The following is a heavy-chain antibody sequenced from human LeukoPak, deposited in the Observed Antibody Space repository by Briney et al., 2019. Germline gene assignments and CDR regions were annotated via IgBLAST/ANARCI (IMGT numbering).Heavy chain of an antibody. CDR1: GGSISSYY. V-gene: IGHV4-59*12. CDR3: ARGPPSRRGY. D-gene: IGHD3-16*01. Sequence: SETLSLTCTVSGGSISSYYWSWIRQPPGKGLEWIGYIYHSGSTYYNPSLKSRVTISVDRSKNQFSLKLSSVTAADTAVYYCARGPPSRRGYWGQGTLVTVSS. J-gene: IGHJ4*02. CDR2: IYHSGST.